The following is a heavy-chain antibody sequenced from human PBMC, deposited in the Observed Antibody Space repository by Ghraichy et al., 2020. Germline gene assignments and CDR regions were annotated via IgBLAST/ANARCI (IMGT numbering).Heavy chain of an antibody. CDR1: GYTFTGYY. V-gene: IGHV1-2*04. CDR3: ARDRWSYSGGRAAFDY. Sequence: ASVKVSCKASGYTFTGYYMHWVRQAPGQGLEWMGWINPNSGGTNYAQKFQGWVTMTRDTSISTAYMELSRLRSDDTAVYYCARDRWSYSGGRAAFDYWGQGTLVTVSS. CDR2: INPNSGGT. J-gene: IGHJ4*02. D-gene: IGHD2-15*01.